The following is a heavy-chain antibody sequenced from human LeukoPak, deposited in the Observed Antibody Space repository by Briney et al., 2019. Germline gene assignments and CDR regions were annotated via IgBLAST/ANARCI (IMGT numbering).Heavy chain of an antibody. V-gene: IGHV3-15*01. J-gene: IGHJ3*02. CDR1: GFTFSNAW. D-gene: IGHD3-22*01. CDR2: IKSKTDGGTT. Sequence: PGGSLRLSCAASGFTFSNAWMSWVRQAPGKGLEWVGRIKSKTDGGTTDYAAPVKGRFTISRDDSKNTLYLQMNSLKTEDTAVYYCTTGPNYYDSSGYVQDAFDIWGQGTMVTVSS. CDR3: TTGPNYYDSSGYVQDAFDI.